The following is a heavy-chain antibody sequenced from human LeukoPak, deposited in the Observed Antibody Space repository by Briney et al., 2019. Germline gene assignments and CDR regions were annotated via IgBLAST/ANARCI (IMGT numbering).Heavy chain of an antibody. J-gene: IGHJ1*01. CDR1: GFTFSSYW. V-gene: IGHV3-7*01. CDR3: ATYSSLNAREFQY. D-gene: IGHD3-22*01. CDR2: INEDGGEG. Sequence: GGSLRLSCAASGFTFSSYWMTWVRQAPGKGLEWVANINEDGGEGYYVDSVKGRFTVSRDNAKNSLYLQLTSLRAEDTAVYYCATYSSLNAREFQYWGQGTLVTVSS.